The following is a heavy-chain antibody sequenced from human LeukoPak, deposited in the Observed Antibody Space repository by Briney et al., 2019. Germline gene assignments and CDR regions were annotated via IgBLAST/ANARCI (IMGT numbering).Heavy chain of an antibody. CDR3: ARASLLEWLFLGDAFDI. D-gene: IGHD3-3*01. CDR1: GGSISSYY. Sequence: PSETLSLTCTVSGGSISSYYWSWIRQPPGKGLEWIGYIYYSGSTNYNPSLKSRVTISVDTSKNQFSLKLSSVTAADTAVYYCARASLLEWLFLGDAFDIWGQGTMVTDSS. V-gene: IGHV4-59*01. CDR2: IYYSGST. J-gene: IGHJ3*02.